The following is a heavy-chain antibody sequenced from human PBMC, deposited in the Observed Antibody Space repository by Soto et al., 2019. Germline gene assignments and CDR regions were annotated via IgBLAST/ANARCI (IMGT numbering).Heavy chain of an antibody. CDR1: GYTFTSYA. Sequence: ASVKVSCKASGYTFTSYAMHWVRQAPGQRLEWMGWINAGNGNTKYSQKFQGRVTITRDTSASTAYMELSSLRSEDTAVYYCARDIVVVVAATPYYYGMDVWGQGTTVTVSS. V-gene: IGHV1-3*01. CDR3: ARDIVVVVAATPYYYGMDV. D-gene: IGHD2-15*01. CDR2: INAGNGNT. J-gene: IGHJ6*02.